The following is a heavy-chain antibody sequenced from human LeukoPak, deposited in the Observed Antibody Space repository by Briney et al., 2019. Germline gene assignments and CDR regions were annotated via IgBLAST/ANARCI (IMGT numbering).Heavy chain of an antibody. Sequence: GGSLRLSCAASGFTFSSYAMSWVRQAPGKGLEWVSLISASGGSTYYADSVKGRFTISRDNSKNTPYLQMNSLRAEDTAVYYCARDLYSSSSDYWGQGTLVTVSS. V-gene: IGHV3-23*01. CDR3: ARDLYSSSSDY. CDR1: GFTFSSYA. D-gene: IGHD6-6*01. CDR2: ISASGGST. J-gene: IGHJ4*02.